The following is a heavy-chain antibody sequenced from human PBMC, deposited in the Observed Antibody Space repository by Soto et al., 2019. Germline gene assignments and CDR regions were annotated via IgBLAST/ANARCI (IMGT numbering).Heavy chain of an antibody. CDR3: ARPEYSSSSYGMDV. Sequence: PGGSLRLSCAASGFTFSSYGMHWVRQAPGKGLEWVSYISSSSSTIYYADSVKGRFTISRDNAKNSLYLQMNSLRDEDTAVYYCARPEYSSSSYGMDVWGQGTTVTVSS. CDR2: ISSSSSTI. V-gene: IGHV3-48*02. CDR1: GFTFSSYG. D-gene: IGHD6-6*01. J-gene: IGHJ6*02.